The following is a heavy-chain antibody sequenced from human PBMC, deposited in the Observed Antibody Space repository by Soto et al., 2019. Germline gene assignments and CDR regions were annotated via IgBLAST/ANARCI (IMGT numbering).Heavy chain of an antibody. V-gene: IGHV1-69*13. CDR2: IIPIFGTA. Sequence: SVKVSCKASGGTFSSYAISWVRQAPGQGLEWMGGIIPIFGTANYAQKFQGRVTITADESTSTAYMELSSLRSEDTAVYYCARTRIIVATRRYYYYMDVWGKGTTVTVSS. CDR1: GGTFSSYA. D-gene: IGHD5-12*01. CDR3: ARTRIIVATRRYYYYMDV. J-gene: IGHJ6*03.